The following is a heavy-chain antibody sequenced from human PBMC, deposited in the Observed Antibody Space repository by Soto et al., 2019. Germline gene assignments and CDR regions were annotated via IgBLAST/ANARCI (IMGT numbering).Heavy chain of an antibody. CDR1: GYTFTSYA. CDR3: ARFGYGDSPYLRPFDY. D-gene: IGHD4-17*01. CDR2: INAGNGNT. Sequence: GASVKVSCKASGYTFTSYAMHWVRQAPGQRLEWMGWINAGNGNTKYSQKFQGRVTITRDTSASTAYMELSSLRSEDTAVYYCARFGYGDSPYLRPFDYWGQGTLVTVSS. V-gene: IGHV1-3*01. J-gene: IGHJ4*02.